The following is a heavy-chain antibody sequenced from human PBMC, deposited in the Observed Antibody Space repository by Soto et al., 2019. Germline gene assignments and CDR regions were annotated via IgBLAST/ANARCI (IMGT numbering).Heavy chain of an antibody. Sequence: EVQLVESGGGLVKPGGSLRLSCAASGFTFSNAWMSWVRQAPGKGLEWVGRIKSKTDGGTTDYAAPVKGRFTISRDDSKNTLYLKMNSLKTEDTAVYYCTTDFMITFGGVIVTGYWGQGTLVTVSS. CDR2: IKSKTDGGTT. V-gene: IGHV3-15*01. D-gene: IGHD3-16*02. J-gene: IGHJ4*02. CDR1: GFTFSNAW. CDR3: TTDFMITFGGVIVTGY.